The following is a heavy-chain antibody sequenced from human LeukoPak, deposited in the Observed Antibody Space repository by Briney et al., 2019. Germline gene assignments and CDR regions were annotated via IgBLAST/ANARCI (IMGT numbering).Heavy chain of an antibody. V-gene: IGHV1-58*01. Sequence: GASVKVSCKSSGFSFSNSAVQWVRQARGQRLEWIGWIIVGSGTTNYAQSLQGRLTITRDMSTNTAYMELSSPRSEDTAVYYCAAERYGGISDCCNFEIWGQGTMVTVSS. CDR3: AAERYGGISDCCNFEI. CDR2: IIVGSGTT. J-gene: IGHJ3*02. CDR1: GFSFSNSA. D-gene: IGHD4-23*01.